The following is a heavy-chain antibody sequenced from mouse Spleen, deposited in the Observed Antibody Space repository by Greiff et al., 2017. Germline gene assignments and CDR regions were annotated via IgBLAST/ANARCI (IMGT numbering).Heavy chain of an antibody. J-gene: IGHJ2*01. Sequence: EVHLVESGGGLVKPGGSLKLSCAASGFTFSDYGMHWVRQAPEKGLEWVAYISSGSSTIYYADTVKGRFTISRDNAKNTLFLQMTSLRSEDTAMYYCARQRMDYDGRGYFDYWGQGTTLTVSS. CDR1: GFTFSDYG. CDR2: ISSGSSTI. V-gene: IGHV5-17*01. D-gene: IGHD2-4*01. CDR3: ARQRMDYDGRGYFDY.